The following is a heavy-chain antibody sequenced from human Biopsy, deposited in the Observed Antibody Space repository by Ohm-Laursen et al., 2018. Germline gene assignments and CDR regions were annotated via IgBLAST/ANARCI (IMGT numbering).Heavy chain of an antibody. CDR3: GNEVHGRDY. Sequence: TLSLTCAVFGKSFSDYQWSWIRHTPGKGLEWIGQINQSGTTNYNPSLKSRVSISADASKYELSLRLTSVTAADTAVYFCGNEVHGRDYWGLGAQVTVSS. CDR2: INQSGTT. V-gene: IGHV4-34*01. D-gene: IGHD2-15*01. J-gene: IGHJ4*02. CDR1: GKSFSDYQ.